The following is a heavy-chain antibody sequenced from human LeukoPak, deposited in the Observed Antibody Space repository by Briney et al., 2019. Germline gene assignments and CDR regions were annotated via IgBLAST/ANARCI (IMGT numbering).Heavy chain of an antibody. CDR3: ARMAGYCSGGSCRRTYYYYYMDV. J-gene: IGHJ6*03. Sequence: PSETLSLTCAVYGGSFSGYYWSWIRQSPGKGLEWIGEISHSGSTTYNPSLKTPVTISLDTSKNQFSLKLSSVTAADTAVYYCARMAGYCSGGSCRRTYYYYYMDVWGKGTTVTVSS. V-gene: IGHV4-34*01. D-gene: IGHD2-15*01. CDR1: GGSFSGYY. CDR2: ISHSGST.